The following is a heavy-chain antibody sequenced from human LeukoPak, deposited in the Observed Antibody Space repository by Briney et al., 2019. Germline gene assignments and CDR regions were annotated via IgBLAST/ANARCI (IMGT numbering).Heavy chain of an antibody. J-gene: IGHJ4*02. Sequence: PSETLSLTCTVSGGSISSSSHYWGWIRQPPGKGLEWTASIFYSGSTYYSPSLKSRVTISVDTSKNQFSLKLTSVTAADTAVYYCARFDRGGDYFDYWGQGTLVTVSS. CDR1: GGSISSSSHY. CDR3: ARFDRGGDYFDY. D-gene: IGHD3-16*02. V-gene: IGHV4-39*01. CDR2: IFYSGST.